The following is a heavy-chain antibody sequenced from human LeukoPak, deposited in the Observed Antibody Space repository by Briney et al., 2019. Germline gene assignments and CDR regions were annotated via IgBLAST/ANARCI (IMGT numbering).Heavy chain of an antibody. D-gene: IGHD2-2*01. Sequence: PGGSLRLSCAASGFTFGSYSMNWVRQAPGKGLEWVSSISSSSSYIYYADSVKGRFTISRDNAKNSLYLQMNSLRAEDTAVYYCARDPYCSSTSCHHGMDVWGQGTTVTVSS. CDR3: ARDPYCSSTSCHHGMDV. V-gene: IGHV3-21*01. CDR2: ISSSSSYI. CDR1: GFTFGSYS. J-gene: IGHJ6*02.